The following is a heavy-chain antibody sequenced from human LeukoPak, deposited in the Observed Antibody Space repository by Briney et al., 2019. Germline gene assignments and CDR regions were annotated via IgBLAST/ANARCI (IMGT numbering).Heavy chain of an antibody. CDR2: IYYSGST. V-gene: IGHV4-39*01. CDR1: GGSISSSSYC. CDR3: ARVYYASSQIDY. Sequence: SQTLSLTCAVSGGSISSSSYCWGWIPQPLGKGLEWIGSIYYSGSTYYNPSLKSRVTISVDTSKNQFSLKLSSVTAADTAVYHCARVYYASSQIDYWGQGTLVTVSS. J-gene: IGHJ4*02. D-gene: IGHD3-22*01.